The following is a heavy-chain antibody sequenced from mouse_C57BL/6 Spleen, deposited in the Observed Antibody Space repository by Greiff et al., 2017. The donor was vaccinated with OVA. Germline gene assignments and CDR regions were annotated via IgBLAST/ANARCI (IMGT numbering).Heavy chain of an antibody. CDR2: IDPETGGT. Sequence: VQLQQSGAELVRPGASVTLSCKASGYTFTDYEMHWVKQTPVHGLEWIGAIDPETGGTAYNQKFKGKSILTADKSSSTAYMELRSLTSEDSAVYYCTRKGVITTVVATWYFDVWGTGATVTVSS. J-gene: IGHJ1*03. CDR3: TRKGVITTVVATWYFDV. CDR1: GYTFTDYE. V-gene: IGHV1-15*01. D-gene: IGHD1-1*01.